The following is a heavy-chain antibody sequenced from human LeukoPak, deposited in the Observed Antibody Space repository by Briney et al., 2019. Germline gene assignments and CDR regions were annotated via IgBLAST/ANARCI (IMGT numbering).Heavy chain of an antibody. CDR2: IYYSGST. Sequence: SETLSLTCTVSGGSISSYYWSWIRQPPGKGLEWIGYIYYSGSTNYNPSLKGRVTISVDTSKNQFSLKLSSLTAADTAVYYCARAVLSYCRGGSCPYFDYWGQGTLVTVSS. J-gene: IGHJ4*01. CDR3: ARAVLSYCRGGSCPYFDY. CDR1: GGSISSYY. V-gene: IGHV4-59*01. D-gene: IGHD2-15*01.